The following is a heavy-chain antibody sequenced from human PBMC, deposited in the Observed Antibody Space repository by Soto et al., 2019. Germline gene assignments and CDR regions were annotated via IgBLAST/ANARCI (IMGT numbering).Heavy chain of an antibody. D-gene: IGHD2-2*01. CDR3: AKVGIVVVPAATGTDY. Sequence: GGSLRLSCAASGFTFSSYAMSWVRQAPGKGLEWVSAISGSGGSTYYADSVKGRFTISRDNSKNTLYLQMNSLRAEDTAVYYCAKVGIVVVPAATGTDYWGQGTLVTVSS. CDR2: ISGSGGST. V-gene: IGHV3-23*01. CDR1: GFTFSSYA. J-gene: IGHJ4*02.